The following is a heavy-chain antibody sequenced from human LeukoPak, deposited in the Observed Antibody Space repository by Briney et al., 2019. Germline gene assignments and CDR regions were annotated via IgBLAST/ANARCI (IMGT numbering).Heavy chain of an antibody. D-gene: IGHD3-22*01. CDR1: GFTFSSYA. Sequence: RRSLRLSCAASGFTFSSYAMHWVRQAPGKGLEWVAVISYDGSNKYYADSVKGRFTISRDNSKNTLYLQMNSLRAEDTAVYYCARGDYYDSSGYLGYWGQGTLVTVSS. CDR3: ARGDYYDSSGYLGY. V-gene: IGHV3-30-3*01. J-gene: IGHJ4*02. CDR2: ISYDGSNK.